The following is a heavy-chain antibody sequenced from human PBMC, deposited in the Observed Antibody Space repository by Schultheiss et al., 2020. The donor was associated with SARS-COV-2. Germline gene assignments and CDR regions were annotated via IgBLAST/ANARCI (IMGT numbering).Heavy chain of an antibody. CDR1: GGSFSGYY. J-gene: IGHJ5*02. D-gene: IGHD3-10*01. CDR2: IYYSGST. CDR3: ARDHSGITMVQGDWFDP. Sequence: SQTLSLTCAVYGGSFSGYYWSWIRQPPGKGLEWIGYIYYSGSTNYNPSLKSRVTISVDTSKNQFSLKLSSVTAADTAVYYCARDHSGITMVQGDWFDPWGQGTLVTVSS. V-gene: IGHV4-59*01.